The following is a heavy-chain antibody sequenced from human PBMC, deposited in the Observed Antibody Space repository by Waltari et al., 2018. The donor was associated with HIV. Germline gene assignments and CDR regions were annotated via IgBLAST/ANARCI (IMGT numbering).Heavy chain of an antibody. CDR3: AKDKGGVTYIFDY. J-gene: IGHJ4*02. D-gene: IGHD1-1*01. CDR1: GFSFSTYG. V-gene: IGHV3-30*18. CDR2: ISYDGSNK. Sequence: QVQLVESGGGVVQPGRSRRLFCAASGFSFSTYGMHWVPQAPGKGLEWVAVISYDGSNKYYADSVKGRFTISRDNSKNTLYLQMNSLRAEDTAVYYCAKDKGGVTYIFDYWGQGTLVTVSS.